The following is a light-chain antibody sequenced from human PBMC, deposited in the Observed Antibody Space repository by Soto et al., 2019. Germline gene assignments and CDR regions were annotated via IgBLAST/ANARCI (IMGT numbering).Light chain of an antibody. J-gene: IGKJ5*01. V-gene: IGKV3-15*01. CDR3: HQYNNWPPIT. CDR1: QSVSSN. CDR2: GAS. Sequence: EIVMTQSPATLSVSPGERATLSCRASQSVSSNLAWYQQKPGQAPRLLIYGASTRATGIPARFSGSGSGTEFSLSISSRKSEDFAVYYCHQYNNWPPITFGQGTRLET.